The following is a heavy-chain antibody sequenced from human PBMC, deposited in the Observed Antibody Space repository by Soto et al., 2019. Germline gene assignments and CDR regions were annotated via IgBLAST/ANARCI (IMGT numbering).Heavy chain of an antibody. J-gene: IGHJ6*02. V-gene: IGHV3-23*01. CDR2: ISASGVNT. CDR1: EFTFSSSA. Sequence: GGSLRLSCAASEFTFSSSAMHWVRQAPGKGLEWISAISASGVNTYYADSVKGRFTMSRDNSKNTLYLQMNSLRAEDTAVYYCARGYRYFYYGIDVWVQETTATVSS. CDR3: ARGYRYFYYGIDV. D-gene: IGHD3-16*02.